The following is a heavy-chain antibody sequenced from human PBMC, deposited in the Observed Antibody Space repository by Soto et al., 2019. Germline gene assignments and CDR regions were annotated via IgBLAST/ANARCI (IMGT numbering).Heavy chain of an antibody. D-gene: IGHD6-19*01. CDR1: GGTFSSYA. CDR3: ARDQRGSGWYNYYYGMDV. V-gene: IGHV1-69*01. J-gene: IGHJ6*02. Sequence: QVQLVQSGAEVKKPGSSVKVSCKASGGTFSSYAISWVRQAPGQGLEWMGGIIPIFGTANYAQKFQGRVTITADESTSTAYMELSSLRCEDTAVYYCARDQRGSGWYNYYYGMDVWGQGTTVTVSS. CDR2: IIPIFGTA.